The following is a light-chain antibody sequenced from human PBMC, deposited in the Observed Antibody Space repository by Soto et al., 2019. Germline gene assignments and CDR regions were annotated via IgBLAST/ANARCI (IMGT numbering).Light chain of an antibody. CDR2: KAS. Sequence: DIQMTQSPSTRSASVGDRVTITCRASQSISTWLAWYQQEPGKAPKLLIHKASSLQSGVPSRFSGSGSGTDFTLTISSLHPDDFATYYCQQYNSYSPTFGQGTRVEIK. J-gene: IGKJ1*01. CDR1: QSISTW. V-gene: IGKV1-5*03. CDR3: QQYNSYSPT.